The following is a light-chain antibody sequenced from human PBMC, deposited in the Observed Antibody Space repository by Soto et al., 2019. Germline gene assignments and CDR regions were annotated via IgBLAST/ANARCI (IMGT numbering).Light chain of an antibody. V-gene: IGLV2-8*01. CDR3: SSYAGNSRYV. J-gene: IGLJ1*01. CDR1: SSDVGRYNY. Sequence: ALTQPPSASGSPGQSVTISCTGTSSDVGRYNYISWYQQRPGKAPKLIIYEVSKRPSGVPDRLSGFKYGNTASLTVSGLQAEDEADYYCSSYAGNSRYVFGTGTKVTVL. CDR2: EVS.